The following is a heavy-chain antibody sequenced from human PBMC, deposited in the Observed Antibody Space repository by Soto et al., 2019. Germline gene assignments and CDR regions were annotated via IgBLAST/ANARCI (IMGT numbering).Heavy chain of an antibody. D-gene: IGHD2-2*03. CDR1: GFTFSSYW. J-gene: IGHJ3*02. CDR3: ASGYCSSTSCYDAFDI. Sequence: GGSLRLSCAASGFTFSSYWMHWVHQAPGKGLVWVSRINSDGSSTSYADSVKGRFTISRDNAKNTLYLQMNSLRAEDTAVDYCASGYCSSTSCYDAFDIWGQGTMVTVSS. V-gene: IGHV3-74*01. CDR2: INSDGSST.